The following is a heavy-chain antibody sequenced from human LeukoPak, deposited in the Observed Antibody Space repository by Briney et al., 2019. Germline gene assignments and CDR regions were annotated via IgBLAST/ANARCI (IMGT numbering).Heavy chain of an antibody. CDR1: GYTFTDHY. J-gene: IGHJ4*02. CDR2: IIPNTGGT. V-gene: IGHV1-2*02. CDR3: ARGGYGLGSGGY. Sequence: ASVKVSCKASGYTFTDHYIHWVRRAPGQGLEWMGWIIPNTGGTSFAQKFQGRVTMTRDTSISTAYMELSGLTPDDTAVYYCARGGYGLGSGGYWGQGTLVTVSS. D-gene: IGHD3-10*01.